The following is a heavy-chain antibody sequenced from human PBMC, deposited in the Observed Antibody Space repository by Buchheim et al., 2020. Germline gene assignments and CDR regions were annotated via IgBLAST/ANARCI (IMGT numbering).Heavy chain of an antibody. CDR2: IYHSGSN. V-gene: IGHV4-4*02. J-gene: IGHJ6*02. D-gene: IGHD6-13*01. Sequence: QVQLQESGPGLVKPSGTLSLTCAVSGGSISSSNWWSWVRQPPGKGLEWIGEIYHSGSNNYNPSLKSRVTLSVDKSKNQFSLKLSSVTAADTAVYYCALTGYSSSWYGYYYYGMDVWGQGTT. CDR3: ALTGYSSSWYGYYYYGMDV. CDR1: GGSISSSNW.